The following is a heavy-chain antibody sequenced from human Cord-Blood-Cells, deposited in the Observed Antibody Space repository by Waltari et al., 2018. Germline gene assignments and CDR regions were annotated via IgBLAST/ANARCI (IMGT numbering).Heavy chain of an antibody. CDR1: GFTVSSNY. V-gene: IGHV3-53*04. CDR2: IYSGGST. Sequence: EVQLVESGGGLVQPGGSLRLSCAASGFTVSSNYMSWVRPAPGKGLEGVSVIYSGGSTYDADSVKGRFTISRHNSKNTLYLQMNSLRAEDTAVYYCARVHGDYWYVDLWGRGTLVTVSS. J-gene: IGHJ2*01. CDR3: ARVHGDYWYVDL. D-gene: IGHD4-17*01.